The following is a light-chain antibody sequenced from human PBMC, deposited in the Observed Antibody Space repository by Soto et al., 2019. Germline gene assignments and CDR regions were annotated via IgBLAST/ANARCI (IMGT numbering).Light chain of an antibody. V-gene: IGLV2-14*01. CDR1: SSDVGGYEY. Sequence: QSALTQPASLSGSPGQSITISCTGTSSDVGGYEYVSWYQQHPGKAPKLILYDVTTRPSGVSNRFSGSKSGNTASLTISGLQAEDEADYYCTSYTTSIYVFGTGTKVTIL. CDR2: DVT. J-gene: IGLJ1*01. CDR3: TSYTTSIYV.